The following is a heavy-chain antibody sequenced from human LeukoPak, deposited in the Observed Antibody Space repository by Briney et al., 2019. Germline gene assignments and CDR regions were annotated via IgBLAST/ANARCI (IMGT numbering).Heavy chain of an antibody. Sequence: PSETLSLTCTVSGASVRSYYWSWIRQPPGKGLEWIAHIYYSGDTNYNPSLKSRVTISIDTSKNQFSLRLSSVTAADTAVYYCARVPAAMSAFDYWGQGTLVTVSS. CDR1: GASVRSYY. CDR3: ARVPAAMSAFDY. V-gene: IGHV4-59*08. D-gene: IGHD2-2*01. J-gene: IGHJ4*02. CDR2: IYYSGDT.